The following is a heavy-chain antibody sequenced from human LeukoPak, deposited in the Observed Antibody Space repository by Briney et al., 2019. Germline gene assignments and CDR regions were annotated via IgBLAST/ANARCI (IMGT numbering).Heavy chain of an antibody. J-gene: IGHJ3*02. V-gene: IGHV3-7*05. CDR3: ASDQGAFDM. Sequence: GGSLRLSCAGSGITLSTYWMSWIRQAPGKGLEWVGNIKQDGSEKYFVDSLRGRFTISRDNAKNSLFLQMNSLRAEDTAVYYCASDQGAFDMWGQGTMVTVSS. CDR1: GITLSTYW. CDR2: IKQDGSEK.